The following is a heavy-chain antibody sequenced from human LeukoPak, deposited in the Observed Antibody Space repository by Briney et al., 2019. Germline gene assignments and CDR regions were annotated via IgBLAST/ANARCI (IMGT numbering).Heavy chain of an antibody. D-gene: IGHD2-2*01. Sequence: AGGSLRLSCAASGFTFSSYAMHWVRQAPGKGLEWVAAISNDGDNKYYVDSLKGRFTVSRDNSIDTLYLQVNSLRADDTAVYYCASDAMSAPGDYWGQGTLLTVSS. CDR3: ASDAMSAPGDY. CDR1: GFTFSSYA. V-gene: IGHV3-30*03. J-gene: IGHJ4*02. CDR2: ISNDGDNK.